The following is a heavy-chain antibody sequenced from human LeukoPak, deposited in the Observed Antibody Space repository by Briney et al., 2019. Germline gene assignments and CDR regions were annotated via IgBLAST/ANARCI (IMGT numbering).Heavy chain of an antibody. V-gene: IGHV4-4*07. Sequence: SETLSLTCTVSGYSISSGYYWSWIRQPAGKGLEWIGRIYTSGSTNYNPSLKSRVTMSVDTSKNQFSLKLSSVTAADTAVYYCARDLSPSQFDYWGQGTLVTVSS. CDR2: IYTSGST. J-gene: IGHJ4*02. CDR1: GYSISSGYY. D-gene: IGHD2/OR15-2a*01. CDR3: ARDLSPSQFDY.